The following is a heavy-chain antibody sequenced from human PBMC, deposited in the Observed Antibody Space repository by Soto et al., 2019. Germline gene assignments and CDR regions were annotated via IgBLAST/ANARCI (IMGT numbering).Heavy chain of an antibody. Sequence: GESLKISCKGSGYSFTSYWIGWVRQMPGKGLEWMGITYPGDSDTRYSPSFQGQVTISADKSISTAYLQWSSLKASDTAMYYCARRMGSSLGAGANDAFEIWGQGTMVTVS. D-gene: IGHD6-6*01. J-gene: IGHJ3*02. CDR3: ARRMGSSLGAGANDAFEI. V-gene: IGHV5-51*01. CDR2: TYPGDSDT. CDR1: GYSFTSYW.